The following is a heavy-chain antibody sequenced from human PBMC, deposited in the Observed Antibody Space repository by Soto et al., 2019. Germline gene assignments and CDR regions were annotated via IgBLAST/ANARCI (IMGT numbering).Heavy chain of an antibody. CDR1: GFTFSSYA. D-gene: IGHD4-17*01. V-gene: IGHV3-30-3*01. Sequence: QVQLVESGGGVVQPGRSLRLSCAASGFTFSSYAMHWVRQAPGKGLEWVAVISYDGSNKYYADSVKGRFTISRDNSKNTLYLQMNSLRAEDTAVYYCARDLSYGDYGLSYYGMDVWGQGTTVTVSS. CDR3: ARDLSYGDYGLSYYGMDV. CDR2: ISYDGSNK. J-gene: IGHJ6*02.